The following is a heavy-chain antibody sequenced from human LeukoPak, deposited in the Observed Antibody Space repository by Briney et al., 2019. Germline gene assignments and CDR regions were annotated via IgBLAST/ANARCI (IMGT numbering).Heavy chain of an antibody. J-gene: IGHJ5*02. CDR3: ARLLWFGEFHNWFDP. V-gene: IGHV1-8*02. Sequence: ASVKVSCKASGYTFTSYYMHWVRQATGQGLEWMGWMNPNSGNTGYAQKFQGRVTMTRNTSISTAYMELSSLRSEDTAVYYCARLLWFGEFHNWFDPWGQGTLVTVSS. CDR2: MNPNSGNT. CDR1: GYTFTSYY. D-gene: IGHD3-10*01.